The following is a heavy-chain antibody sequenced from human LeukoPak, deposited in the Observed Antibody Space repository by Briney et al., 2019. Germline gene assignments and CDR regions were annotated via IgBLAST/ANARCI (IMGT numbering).Heavy chain of an antibody. V-gene: IGHV3-15*01. D-gene: IGHD3-22*01. CDR1: GFSFSSYA. CDR3: TTWGYYDSSGRFDY. CDR2: IKSKIDGGTT. J-gene: IGHJ4*02. Sequence: GGSLRLSCATSGFSFSSYAMSWVRQAPGKGLEFVGRIKSKIDGGTTDYAAPMKGRFTISRDDAKNTLYLQMNSLKTEDTAVYYGTTWGYYDSSGRFDYWGQGTLVTVSS.